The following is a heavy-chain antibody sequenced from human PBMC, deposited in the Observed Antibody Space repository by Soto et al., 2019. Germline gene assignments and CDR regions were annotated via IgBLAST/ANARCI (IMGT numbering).Heavy chain of an antibody. J-gene: IGHJ5*02. Sequence: SETLSLTCTVSGGSISSSSYYWGWIRQPPGKGLEWIGYIYYSGSTNYNPSLKGRVTMSVDTSKNQFSLKLSSVTAADTAVYYCARPTGFSSSWYWFDPWGQGTLVTVSS. V-gene: IGHV4-61*05. D-gene: IGHD2-2*01. CDR2: IYYSGST. CDR3: ARPTGFSSSWYWFDP. CDR1: GGSISSSSYY.